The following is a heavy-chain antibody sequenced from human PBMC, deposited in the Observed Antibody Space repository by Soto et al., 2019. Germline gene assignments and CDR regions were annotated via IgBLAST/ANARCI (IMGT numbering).Heavy chain of an antibody. Sequence: QVQLQESGPGLVKPSQTLSLTCTVSGGSISSGGYYWSWIRQHPGKGLEWIGYIYYSGSTYYNPSLKSRVTISVDTSKNQFSLKLSSVTAADTAVYYCARDLIRPGRDGYTIWPGEFDYWGQGTLVTVSS. CDR1: GGSISSGGYY. J-gene: IGHJ4*02. D-gene: IGHD5-12*01. CDR3: ARDLIRPGRDGYTIWPGEFDY. V-gene: IGHV4-31*03. CDR2: IYYSGST.